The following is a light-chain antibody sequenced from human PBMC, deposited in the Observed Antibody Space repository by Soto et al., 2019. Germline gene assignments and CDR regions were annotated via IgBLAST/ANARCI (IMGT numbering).Light chain of an antibody. CDR2: AAS. J-gene: IGKJ4*01. Sequence: IQLTHSPSSLSASVGDRVTMTCLASQGISSYLAWYQQKPGKAPKLLIYAASTLQSGVPSRFSGSGSGTDFTLTISSLQPEDFATYYCQQLNSYPLTFGGGTKVDIK. CDR1: QGISSY. V-gene: IGKV1-9*01. CDR3: QQLNSYPLT.